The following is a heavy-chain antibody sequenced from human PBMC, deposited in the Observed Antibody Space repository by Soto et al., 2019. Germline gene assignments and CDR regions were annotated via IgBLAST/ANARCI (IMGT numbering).Heavy chain of an antibody. D-gene: IGHD4-17*01. CDR2: VYYTGTT. CDR3: ARDTVLTGMFDF. CDR1: GGSIGSYH. J-gene: IGHJ4*02. Sequence: PSETLSLTCTVSGGSIGSYHWSWVRQPPGKGLEWIASVYYTGTTNYNPSLGSRVTISIDAPGNRFSMEITSVTAADTAIYYCARDTVLTGMFDFWGQGTLVTVSA. V-gene: IGHV4-59*01.